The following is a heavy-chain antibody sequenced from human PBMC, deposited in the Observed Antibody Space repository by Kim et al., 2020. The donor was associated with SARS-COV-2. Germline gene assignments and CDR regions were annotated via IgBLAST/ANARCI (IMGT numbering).Heavy chain of an antibody. CDR1: GFTFSSYD. V-gene: IGHV3-13*04. Sequence: GGSLRLSCVASGFTFSSYDIHWVRQAAGKGLEWVSGFGTAGETFSLDFNEGRFTISRDYAKSSVYLEMNSLTPGDTAVYYCARERYGDNDYLLDVWGQGT. J-gene: IGHJ6*02. CDR3: ARERYGDNDYLLDV. CDR2: FGTAGET. D-gene: IGHD4-17*01.